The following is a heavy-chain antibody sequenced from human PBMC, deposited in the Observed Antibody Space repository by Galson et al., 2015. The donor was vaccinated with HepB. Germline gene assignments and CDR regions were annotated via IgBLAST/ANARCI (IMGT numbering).Heavy chain of an antibody. CDR1: GFTFSSYW. CDR3: ARGGEFLWFGEFPWAFDI. V-gene: IGHV3-7*03. Sequence: SLRLSCAASGFTFSSYWMSWVRQAPGKGLEWVANIKQDGSEKYYVDSVKGRFTISRDNAKNSLYLQMNSLRAEDTAVYYCARGGEFLWFGEFPWAFDIWGQGTMVTVSS. CDR2: IKQDGSEK. J-gene: IGHJ3*02. D-gene: IGHD3-10*01.